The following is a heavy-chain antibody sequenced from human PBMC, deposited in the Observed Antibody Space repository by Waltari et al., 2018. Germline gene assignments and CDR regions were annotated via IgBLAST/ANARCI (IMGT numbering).Heavy chain of an antibody. CDR3: ARLGLAGDPPLNPEGGFDP. J-gene: IGHJ5*02. Sequence: QVQLVQSGAEVKKPGASVKVSCKASGYNFTSYYMHWVRQAPGQGLEWMGIINTSGGSTSYEPKFQGIVTMTSDMSTSTVYMELSSLRAEDTAVYYCARLGLAGDPPLNPEGGFDPWGQGTLVTVSS. V-gene: IGHV1-46*01. CDR2: INTSGGST. D-gene: IGHD2-21*02. CDR1: GYNFTSYY.